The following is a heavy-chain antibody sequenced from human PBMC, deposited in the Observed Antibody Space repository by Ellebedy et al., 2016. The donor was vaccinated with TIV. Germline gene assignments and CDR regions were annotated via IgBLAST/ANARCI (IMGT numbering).Heavy chain of an antibody. D-gene: IGHD5-18*01. CDR1: GFSFSSYA. Sequence: GESLKISCAASGFSFSSYAMSWVRQAPGKGLEWVSGIVGSGGSRYADSVKGRFTISRDNSKRTVDLQMKSLRAEDTAVYFCAKDRTPGDGYWVFDNWGQGTLVSVSS. J-gene: IGHJ4*02. CDR3: AKDRTPGDGYWVFDN. CDR2: IVGSGGSR. V-gene: IGHV3-23*01.